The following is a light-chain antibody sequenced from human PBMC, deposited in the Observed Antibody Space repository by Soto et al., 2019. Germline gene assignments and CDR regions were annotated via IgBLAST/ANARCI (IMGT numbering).Light chain of an antibody. Sequence: IRMTQSPFSFSASTGDRVTITCRASQGISRFLAWYQQKPGKAPKLLIYKASSLESGVPSRFSGSGSGTEFTLTISSLQPDDFATYYCQQYNSYSRTFGQGTKVDIK. J-gene: IGKJ1*01. V-gene: IGKV1-5*03. CDR3: QQYNSYSRT. CDR2: KAS. CDR1: QGISRF.